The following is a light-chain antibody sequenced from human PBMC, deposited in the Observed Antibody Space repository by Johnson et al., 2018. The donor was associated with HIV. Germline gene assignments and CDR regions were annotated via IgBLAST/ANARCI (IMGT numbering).Light chain of an antibody. CDR2: ENN. J-gene: IGLJ1*01. CDR1: NSNIGNNY. CDR3: GTWDSSLSAFYV. Sequence: QSVLTQPPSVSAAPGQKVTISCSGSNSNIGNNYVSWYQQLPGTAPKLLIYENNQRSSGIPDRFSGSKSATSATLGITGLQTGDEADYYCGTWDSSLSAFYVFGTGTKGTVL. V-gene: IGLV1-51*02.